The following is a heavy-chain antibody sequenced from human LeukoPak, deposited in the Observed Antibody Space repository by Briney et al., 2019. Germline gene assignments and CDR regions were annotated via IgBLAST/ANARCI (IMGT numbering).Heavy chain of an antibody. CDR3: ARRGPLNDDFWSYNHPFDY. J-gene: IGHJ4*02. CDR2: ISSSSSYI. D-gene: IGHD3-3*01. CDR1: GFTFSSYS. V-gene: IGHV3-21*01. Sequence: GGSLSLSCAASGFTFSSYSMNWVHQAPGKGLEWVSSISSSSSYIYYADSVKGRFTISGDNAKNSLYLQMNSLRAEDTAVYYCARRGPLNDDFWSYNHPFDYWGQGTLVTVSS.